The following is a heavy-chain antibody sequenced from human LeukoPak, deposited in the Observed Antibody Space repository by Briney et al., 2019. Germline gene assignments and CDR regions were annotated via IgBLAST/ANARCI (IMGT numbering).Heavy chain of an antibody. V-gene: IGHV4-61*02. CDR1: GGSISSGSYY. D-gene: IGHD1-26*01. J-gene: IGHJ1*01. CDR3: ASGVGATIDYFQH. CDR2: IYTSGST. Sequence: SQTLSLTCTVSGGSISSGSYYWSWIRQPPGKGLEWIGRIYTSGSTNYNPSLKSRVTISVDTSKNQFSLKLSSVTAADTAVYYCASGVGATIDYFQHWGQGTLVTVSS.